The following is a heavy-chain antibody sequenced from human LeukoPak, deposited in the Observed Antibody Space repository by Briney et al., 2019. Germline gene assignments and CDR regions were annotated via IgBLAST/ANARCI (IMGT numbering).Heavy chain of an antibody. CDR1: VDSISSSSYY. V-gene: IGHV4-39*01. Sequence: SETLSLTCTVSVDSISSSSYYWGWVRKPPGKGLEWIASIYYSGSTYYNPSLTSRVTISVDTSKNQFSLRLSSVTAADTAVYYCATMRLLDYSSGHFDYWGQGTLVTVSS. D-gene: IGHD6-19*01. J-gene: IGHJ4*02. CDR3: ATMRLLDYSSGHFDY. CDR2: IYYSGST.